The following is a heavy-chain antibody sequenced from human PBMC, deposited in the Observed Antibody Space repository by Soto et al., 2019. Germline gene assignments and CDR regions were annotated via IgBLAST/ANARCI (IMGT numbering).Heavy chain of an antibody. D-gene: IGHD1-20*01. CDR1: GYTFTSYD. CDR3: ARDPGFITGNYYYGMDV. V-gene: IGHV1-3*01. CDR2: SNAGNGNT. J-gene: IGHJ6*02. Sequence: QVPLVQSGAEVKKPGASVKVSCKASGYTFTSYDMHWVRQAPGQRPEWMRWSNAGNGNTKYSQKFQRRVTLTRDTSASTAYMELRRLSSEDTAVYYCARDPGFITGNYYYGMDVWGQVTTVTVAS.